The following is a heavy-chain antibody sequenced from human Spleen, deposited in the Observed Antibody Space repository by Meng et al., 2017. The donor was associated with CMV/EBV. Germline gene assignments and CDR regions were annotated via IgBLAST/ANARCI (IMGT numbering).Heavy chain of an antibody. Sequence: SETLSLTCTVSGVSISSYYWTWIRQPPGKGLEWIGSIYYSGSTYYNPSLKSRVTISVDTSKNQFSLKLSSVTAADTAVYYCARLVGYCSSTSCYTIDYYYYYGMDVWGQGTTVTVSS. V-gene: IGHV4-39*01. J-gene: IGHJ6*02. CDR2: IYYSGST. CDR3: ARLVGYCSSTSCYTIDYYYYYGMDV. D-gene: IGHD2-2*02. CDR1: GVSISSYY.